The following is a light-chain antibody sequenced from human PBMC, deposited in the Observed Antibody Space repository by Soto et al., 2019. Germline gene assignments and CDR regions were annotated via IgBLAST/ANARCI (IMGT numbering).Light chain of an antibody. J-gene: IGLJ1*01. V-gene: IGLV2-14*02. Sequence: QSVLTQPASVSGSPGQSITISCTGTSSDVGSYNLVSWYQQHPGKAPKLMIYGGSKRPSGVSNRFSGSKSGNTASLTISGLQAEDEADYYCSSYRSSNTPFVFXTGTKVTVL. CDR2: GGS. CDR1: SSDVGSYNL. CDR3: SSYRSSNTPFV.